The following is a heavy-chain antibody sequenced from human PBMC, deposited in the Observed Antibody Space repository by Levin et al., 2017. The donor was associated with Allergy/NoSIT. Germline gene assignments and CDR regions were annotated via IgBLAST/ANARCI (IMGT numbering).Heavy chain of an antibody. CDR2: ISSSGSTI. Sequence: GGSLRLSCAASGFTFSDYYMSWIRQAPGKGLEWVSYISSSGSTIYYADSVKGRFTISRDNAKNSLYLQMNSLRAEDTAVYYCARETVIRGYYYYGMDVWGQGTTVTVSS. D-gene: IGHD2-21*01. V-gene: IGHV3-11*01. CDR3: ARETVIRGYYYYGMDV. CDR1: GFTFSDYY. J-gene: IGHJ6*02.